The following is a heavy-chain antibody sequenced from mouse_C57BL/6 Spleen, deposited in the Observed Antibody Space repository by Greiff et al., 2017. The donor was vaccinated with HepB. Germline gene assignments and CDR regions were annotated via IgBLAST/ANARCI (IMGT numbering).Heavy chain of an antibody. J-gene: IGHJ3*01. V-gene: IGHV1-53*01. CDR2: INPSNGGT. CDR1: GYTFTSYW. CDR3: ARSAGYGNYVGWFAY. Sequence: QVHVKQPGTELVKPGASVKLSCKASGYTFTSYWMHWVKQRPGQGLEWIGNINPSNGGTKYNEKFKSKATLTVDKSSSTAYMQLSSLTSEDSAVYYCARSAGYGNYVGWFAYWGQGTLVTVSA. D-gene: IGHD2-10*02.